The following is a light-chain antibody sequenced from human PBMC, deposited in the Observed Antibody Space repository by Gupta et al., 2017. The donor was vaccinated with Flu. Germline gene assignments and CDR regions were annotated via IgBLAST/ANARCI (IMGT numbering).Light chain of an antibody. Sequence: EIVLTQSPATLSLSPGERATLSCRASQSVGTYLAWYQQKPGQTPRLLIYDASNRDTGIPARFSGSGSGTDLTLTISSREQEDFAGYYCQKRSNWPPYTFGQGTKLEI. CDR1: QSVGTY. J-gene: IGKJ2*01. CDR3: QKRSNWPPYT. CDR2: DAS. V-gene: IGKV3-11*01.